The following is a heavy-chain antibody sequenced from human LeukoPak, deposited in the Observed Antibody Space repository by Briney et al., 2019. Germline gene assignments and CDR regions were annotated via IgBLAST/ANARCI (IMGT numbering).Heavy chain of an antibody. CDR2: IYYSGST. Sequence: PSETLSLTCTVSGGSISSGDYYWSWIRQPPGKGLEWIGYIYYSGSTYYNPSLKSRVTISVDTSKNQFSLKLSSVTAADTAVYYCARDSANYYGPGTNQGLRYWGQGTLVTVSS. CDR3: ARDSANYYGPGTNQGLRY. J-gene: IGHJ4*02. CDR1: GGSISSGDYY. V-gene: IGHV4-30-4*01. D-gene: IGHD3-10*01.